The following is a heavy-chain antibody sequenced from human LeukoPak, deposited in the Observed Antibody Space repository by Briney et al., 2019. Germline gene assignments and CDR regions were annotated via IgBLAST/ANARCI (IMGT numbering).Heavy chain of an antibody. CDR3: ARVHYYGSGSSRAFDI. CDR1: GFTFSSYG. CDR2: IRYDGSNK. Sequence: GGSLRLSCAASGFTFSSYGMHWVRQAPGKGLEWVAFIRYDGSNKYYADSVKGRFTISRDNSKNTLYLQMNSLRAEDTAVYYCARVHYYGSGSSRAFDIWGQGTMVTVSS. V-gene: IGHV3-30*02. J-gene: IGHJ3*02. D-gene: IGHD3-10*01.